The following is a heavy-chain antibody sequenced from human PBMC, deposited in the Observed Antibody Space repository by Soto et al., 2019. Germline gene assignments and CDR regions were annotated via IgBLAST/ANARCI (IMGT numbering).Heavy chain of an antibody. V-gene: IGHV4-34*01. D-gene: IGHD3-22*01. CDR3: ARTASDYYDSSGYFGYSDY. Sequence: TLSLTCAVYGGSFSGYYWSWIRQPPGKGLEWIGEINHSGSTNYNPSLKSRVTISVDTSKNQFSLKLSSVTAADTAVYYCARTASDYYDSSGYFGYSDYWGQGTLVTVSS. J-gene: IGHJ4*02. CDR2: INHSGST. CDR1: GGSFSGYY.